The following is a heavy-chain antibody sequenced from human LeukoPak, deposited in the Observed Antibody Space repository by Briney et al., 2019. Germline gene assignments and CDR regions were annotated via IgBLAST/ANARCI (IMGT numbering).Heavy chain of an antibody. CDR3: ARVPPSAHQVFSSDY. Sequence: ASVKVSCKASGYTFTNYGISWVRQAPGQGLEWMSWISANNGEIRYAQNFQARVTMTTDTSTTTAYMELRSLRSDDTAVYYCARVPPSAHQVFSSDYWGQGTQVTLS. CDR1: GYTFTNYG. V-gene: IGHV1-18*04. CDR2: ISANNGEI. D-gene: IGHD1-14*01. J-gene: IGHJ4*02.